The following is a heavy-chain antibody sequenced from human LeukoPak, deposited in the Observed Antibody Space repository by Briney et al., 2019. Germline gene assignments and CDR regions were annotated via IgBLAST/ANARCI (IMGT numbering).Heavy chain of an antibody. CDR2: IIPIFGTA. D-gene: IGHD5-24*01. Sequence: SVKVSCKASGGTFSSYAISWVRQASGQGLEWMGGIIPIFGTANYAQKFQGRVTITTDESTSTAYMELSSLRSEDTAVYYCARGEMATVYFDYWGQGTLVTVSS. CDR1: GGTFSSYA. CDR3: ARGEMATVYFDY. J-gene: IGHJ4*02. V-gene: IGHV1-69*05.